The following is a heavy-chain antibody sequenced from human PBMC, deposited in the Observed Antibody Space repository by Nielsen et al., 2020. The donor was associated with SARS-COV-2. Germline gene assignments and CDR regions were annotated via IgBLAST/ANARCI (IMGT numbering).Heavy chain of an antibody. CDR2: ISYDGSNK. J-gene: IGHJ3*02. CDR1: GFTFSSYG. V-gene: IGHV3-30*18. CDR3: AKSRGGSYLDAFDI. Sequence: GGSLRLSCAASGFTFSSYGMHWVRRAPGKGLEWVAVISYDGSNKYYADSVKGRFTISRDNSKNTLYLQMNSLRAEDTAVYYCAKSRGGSYLDAFDIWGQGTMVTVSS. D-gene: IGHD1-26*01.